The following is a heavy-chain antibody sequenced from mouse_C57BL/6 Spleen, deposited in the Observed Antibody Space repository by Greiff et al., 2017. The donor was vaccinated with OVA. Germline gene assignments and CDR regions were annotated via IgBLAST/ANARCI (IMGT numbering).Heavy chain of an antibody. CDR2: IDPSDSYT. V-gene: IGHV1-50*01. Sequence: VQLQQSGAELVKPGASVKLSCKASGYTFTSYWMQWVKQRPGQGLEWIGEIDPSDSYTNYNQKFKGKATLTVDTSSSTAYMQLSSLTSEDSAVYYCARHLITTVVGDYWGQGTTLTVSS. J-gene: IGHJ2*01. CDR1: GYTFTSYW. CDR3: ARHLITTVVGDY. D-gene: IGHD1-1*01.